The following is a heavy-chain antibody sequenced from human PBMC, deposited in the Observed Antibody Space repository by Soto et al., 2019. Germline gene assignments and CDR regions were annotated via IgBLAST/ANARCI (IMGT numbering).Heavy chain of an antibody. Sequence: QVQLVQSGAEVKKPGSSVKVSCKDSGGTFNTYSMFWVRQAPGQVLEWMGRIIPMLGVRNYAQRFQDRVTITADKSTATVHMELSSLRSEDTALYYCTIGSWSGEVFDIWGQGTMVTVSS. CDR3: TIGSWSGEVFDI. J-gene: IGHJ3*02. D-gene: IGHD2-21*01. CDR2: IIPMLGVR. V-gene: IGHV1-69*02. CDR1: GGTFNTYS.